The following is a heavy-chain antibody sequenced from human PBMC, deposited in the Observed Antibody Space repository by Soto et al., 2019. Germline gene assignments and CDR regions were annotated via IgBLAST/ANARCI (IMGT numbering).Heavy chain of an antibody. D-gene: IGHD6-19*01. CDR2: ISSNGGST. CDR1: GFTFSSYA. CDR3: ARGFGWLDY. Sequence: EVQLVESGGGLVQPGGSLRLSCAASGFTFSSYAMHWVRQAPGKGLEYVSAISSNGGSTYYANSVKGRFTISRDNYTNTLYLQMGRLRAEDMAVYYCARGFGWLDYWGQGTLVTAS. V-gene: IGHV3-64*01. J-gene: IGHJ4*02.